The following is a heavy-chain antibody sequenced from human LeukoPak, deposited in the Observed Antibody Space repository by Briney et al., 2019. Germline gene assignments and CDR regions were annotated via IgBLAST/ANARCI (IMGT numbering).Heavy chain of an antibody. D-gene: IGHD6-13*01. V-gene: IGHV3-20*04. CDR1: GFIFDDYG. Sequence: GGSLRLFCAASGFIFDDYGMSWVRQAPGKGLEWVSGINWNGSITGYADSVKGRFTISRDNAKNSLYLQMNSLRAEDTALYYCARVYLSQQLVPGLDYWGQGTLVTVSS. CDR3: ARVYLSQQLVPGLDY. CDR2: INWNGSIT. J-gene: IGHJ4*02.